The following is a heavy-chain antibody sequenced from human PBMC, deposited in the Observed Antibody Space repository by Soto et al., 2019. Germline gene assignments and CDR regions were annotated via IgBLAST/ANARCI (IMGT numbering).Heavy chain of an antibody. CDR3: ARGSGYDFARTYYYYYGMDV. Sequence: LSLTCAVSGGSISSGGYSWSWIRQPPGKDLEWIGYIYHSGSTYYNPSLKSRVTISVDRSKNQFSLKLSSVTAADTAVYYCARGSGYDFARTYYYYYGMDVWVQGTTVTVSS. V-gene: IGHV4-30-2*01. CDR1: GGSISSGGYS. D-gene: IGHD5-12*01. J-gene: IGHJ6*02. CDR2: IYHSGST.